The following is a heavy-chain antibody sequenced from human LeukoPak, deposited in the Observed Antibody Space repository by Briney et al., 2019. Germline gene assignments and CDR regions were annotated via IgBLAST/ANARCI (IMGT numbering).Heavy chain of an antibody. Sequence: GGSLRLSCAASGFTFSSYWMSWVRQAPGKGVEWVANIKQDGSEKYYVDSVKGRFTISRDNSKNTLYLQMNSLRAEDTAVYYCARVTYGSGTYGAFDYWGQGTLVTVSS. V-gene: IGHV3-7*03. CDR2: IKQDGSEK. J-gene: IGHJ4*02. D-gene: IGHD3-10*01. CDR3: ARVTYGSGTYGAFDY. CDR1: GFTFSSYW.